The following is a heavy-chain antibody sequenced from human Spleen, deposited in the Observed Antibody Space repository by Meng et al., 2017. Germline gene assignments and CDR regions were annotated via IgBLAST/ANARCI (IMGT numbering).Heavy chain of an antibody. V-gene: IGHV4-38-2*02. CDR1: GYSISSGYY. Sequence: SETLSLTCTVSGYSISSGYYWGWIRQPPGKGLEWIGSIYHSGSTYYNPSLKSRVTISVDTSKNQFSLKLSSVTAADTAVYYCATPMVRGLIKTTEYFQHWGQGTLVTVSS. CDR2: IYHSGST. J-gene: IGHJ1*01. CDR3: ATPMVRGLIKTTEYFQH. D-gene: IGHD3-10*01.